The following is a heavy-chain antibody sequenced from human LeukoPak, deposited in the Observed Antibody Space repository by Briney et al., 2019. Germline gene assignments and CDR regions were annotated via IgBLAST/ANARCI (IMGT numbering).Heavy chain of an antibody. D-gene: IGHD4-17*01. Sequence: SETLSLTCTVSGGSISSYYWSWIRQPPGKGLEWIGYIYYSGSTNYNPSLKSRVTISVDTSKNQFSLKLSSVTAADTAVYYCARDRSTTVTLDYWGQGTLVTVSS. V-gene: IGHV4-59*01. CDR1: GGSISSYY. J-gene: IGHJ4*02. CDR3: ARDRSTTVTLDY. CDR2: IYYSGST.